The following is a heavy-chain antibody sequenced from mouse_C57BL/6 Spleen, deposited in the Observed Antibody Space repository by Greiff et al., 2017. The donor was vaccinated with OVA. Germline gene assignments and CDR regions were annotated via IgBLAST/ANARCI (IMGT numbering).Heavy chain of an antibody. Sequence: QVQLQQSGAELVRPGASVTLSCKASGYTFTDYEMHWVKQTPVHGLEWIGAIDPETGGTAYNQKFKGKAILTADKSSSTAYMELRSLTSEDSAVYYCTTYYSSWFAYWGQGTLVTVSA. J-gene: IGHJ3*01. V-gene: IGHV1-15*01. CDR1: GYTFTDYE. D-gene: IGHD2-12*01. CDR2: IDPETGGT. CDR3: TTYYSSWFAY.